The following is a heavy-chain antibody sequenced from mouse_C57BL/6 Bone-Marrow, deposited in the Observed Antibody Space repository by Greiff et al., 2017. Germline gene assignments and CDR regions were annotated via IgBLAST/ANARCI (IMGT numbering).Heavy chain of an antibody. V-gene: IGHV1-64*01. D-gene: IGHD3-2*02. CDR1: GYTFTSYW. Sequence: VQLQQPGAELVKPGASVKLSCKASGYTFTSYWMHWVKQRPGQGLEWIGMIHPNSGSTNYNEKFKSKATLSVDKSSSTAYLQLSSRTSADSSVYYYATLTLGYWCAYWGQGTLVTVSA. CDR2: IHPNSGST. J-gene: IGHJ3*01. CDR3: ATLTLGYWCAY.